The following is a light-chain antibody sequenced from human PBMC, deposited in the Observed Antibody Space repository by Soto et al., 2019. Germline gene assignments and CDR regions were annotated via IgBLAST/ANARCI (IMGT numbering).Light chain of an antibody. J-gene: IGKJ2*01. CDR3: QQYTNWPLMYT. V-gene: IGKV3-15*01. Sequence: EIVMTQSPATLSVSPGERATLSCRASQSVNINLAWYQQKPGQAPRLLIYGASTRATGIPARFSGSGSGTEFTLTISSLQSEDFAVYYCQQYTNWPLMYTFGQGTKLEIK. CDR2: GAS. CDR1: QSVNIN.